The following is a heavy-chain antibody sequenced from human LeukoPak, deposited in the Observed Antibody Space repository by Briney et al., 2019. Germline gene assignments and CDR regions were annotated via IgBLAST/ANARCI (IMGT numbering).Heavy chain of an antibody. D-gene: IGHD6-19*01. J-gene: IGHJ4*02. CDR1: GFTFSSYS. CDR2: ISSSSSYI. CDR3: ARDSSGWYFSDY. Sequence: TGGSLRLSCAASGFTFSSYSMNRVRQAPGKGLEWVSSISSSSSYIYYADSVKGRFTISRDNAKNSLYLQMNSLRAEDTAVYYCARDSSGWYFSDYWGQGTLVTVSS. V-gene: IGHV3-21*01.